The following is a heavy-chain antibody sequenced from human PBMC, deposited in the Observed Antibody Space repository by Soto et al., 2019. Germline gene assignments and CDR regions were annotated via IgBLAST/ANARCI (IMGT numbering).Heavy chain of an antibody. CDR3: ARDQGVVVTADNWFDP. CDR1: GGSITDYS. Sequence: SETLSLTCTVSGGSITDYSWVWIRQPAGKGLEWIGRIFSSGSTNYNPSLKGRIAMSLDTSKNQFSLKLNSATATDTAVYFCARDQGVVVTADNWFDPWGQGILVTVSS. J-gene: IGHJ5*02. V-gene: IGHV4-4*07. CDR2: IFSSGST. D-gene: IGHD2-21*02.